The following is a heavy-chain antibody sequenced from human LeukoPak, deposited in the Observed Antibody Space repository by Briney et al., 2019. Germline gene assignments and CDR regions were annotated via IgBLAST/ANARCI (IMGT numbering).Heavy chain of an antibody. CDR1: GFTFSSYG. D-gene: IGHD3-9*01. Sequence: GGSLRLSCAASGFTFSSYGMHRVRQAPGKGLEWVAFIRYDGSNKYYADSVKGRFTISRDNSKNTLYLQMNSLRAEDTAVYYCAKDSIYDILTDYFDYWGQGTLVTVSS. J-gene: IGHJ4*02. CDR2: IRYDGSNK. V-gene: IGHV3-30*02. CDR3: AKDSIYDILTDYFDY.